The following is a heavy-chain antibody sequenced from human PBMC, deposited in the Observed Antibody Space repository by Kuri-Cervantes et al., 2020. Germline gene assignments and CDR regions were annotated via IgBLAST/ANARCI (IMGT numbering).Heavy chain of an antibody. CDR1: GYTFTNYG. V-gene: IGHV1-18*01. Sequence: ASVKVSCKASGYTFTNYGISWVRQAPGQGLEWMGWISAYNGDTNYAQNLQGRVTMTTDTSTNTACMELRSLRSDDTAVYYCARDRSYYFGMDVWGQGTTVTVSS. CDR3: ARDRSYYFGMDV. J-gene: IGHJ6*02. CDR2: ISAYNGDT.